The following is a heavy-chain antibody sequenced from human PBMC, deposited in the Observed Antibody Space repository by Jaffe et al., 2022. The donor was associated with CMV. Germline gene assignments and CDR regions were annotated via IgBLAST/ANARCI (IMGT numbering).Heavy chain of an antibody. J-gene: IGHJ6*02. CDR2: INPSGGST. Sequence: QVQLVQSGAEVKKPGASVKVSCKASGYTFTSYYMHWVRQAPGQGLEWMGIINPSGGSTSYAQKFQGRVTMTRDTSTSTVYMELSSLRSEDTAVYYCARDRGGDSSGWSPSGYGMDVWGQGTTVTVSS. CDR3: ARDRGGDSSGWSPSGYGMDV. V-gene: IGHV1-46*01. D-gene: IGHD6-19*01. CDR1: GYTFTSYY.